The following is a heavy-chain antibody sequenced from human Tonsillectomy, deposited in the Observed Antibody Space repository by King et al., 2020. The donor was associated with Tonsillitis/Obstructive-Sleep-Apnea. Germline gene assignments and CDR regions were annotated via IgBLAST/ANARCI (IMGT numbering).Heavy chain of an antibody. Sequence: QLVQSGAEVKKPGESLKISCKCSGYRFTSYWIAWVRQMPGKGLEWMGIIYPGDSDTRYSATFQGQVTITADKSISTAYVQWSRLKASDSAIYYCAREGGPGVIPNWFDPWRQGTLVTVSS. CDR3: AREGGPGVIPNWFDP. J-gene: IGHJ5*02. CDR1: GYRFTSYW. D-gene: IGHD3-10*01. V-gene: IGHV5-51*01. CDR2: IYPGDSDT.